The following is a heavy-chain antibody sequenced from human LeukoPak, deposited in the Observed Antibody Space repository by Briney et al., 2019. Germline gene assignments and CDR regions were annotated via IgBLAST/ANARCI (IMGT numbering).Heavy chain of an antibody. V-gene: IGHV6-1*01. D-gene: IGHD1-26*01. CDR2: TYYRSKWYN. Sequence: SQTLSLNCAISGDSVSSNSAAWNCIRQSPSRGLEWLGRTYYRSKWYNDYAVSVKSRITINPDTSKNQFSLQLNSVTPEDTAVYYCARGKWELLSHYWCFDLWGRGTLVTVSS. CDR3: ARGKWELLSHYWCFDL. J-gene: IGHJ2*01. CDR1: GDSVSSNSAA.